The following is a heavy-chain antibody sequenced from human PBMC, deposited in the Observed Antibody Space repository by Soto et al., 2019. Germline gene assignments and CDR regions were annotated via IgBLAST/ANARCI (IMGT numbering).Heavy chain of an antibody. V-gene: IGHV3-23*01. D-gene: IGHD3-10*01. CDR1: GFTFSSYS. J-gene: IGHJ4*02. Sequence: GGSLRLSCAASGFTFSSYSMSWVRQAPGKGLEWVSAISGSGGSTYHADSVKGRFTISRDNSKNTLYLQMNSLRAEDTAVYYCAKSSLLWFGESDNFDYWGQGTLVTVSS. CDR2: ISGSGGST. CDR3: AKSSLLWFGESDNFDY.